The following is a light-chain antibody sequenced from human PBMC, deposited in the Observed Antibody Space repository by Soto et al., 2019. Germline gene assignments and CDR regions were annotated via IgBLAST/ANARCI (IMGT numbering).Light chain of an antibody. Sequence: DIQMTQSPSTLSASVGDRVTITCRASQSISSWLAWYQQKPGKAPKLLIYDASSLESGVPSRFSGSESGTEFTLTISSLQPDDFATYYCQQYNSYPGTFGQGTKVDIK. J-gene: IGKJ1*01. CDR3: QQYNSYPGT. CDR1: QSISSW. V-gene: IGKV1-5*01. CDR2: DAS.